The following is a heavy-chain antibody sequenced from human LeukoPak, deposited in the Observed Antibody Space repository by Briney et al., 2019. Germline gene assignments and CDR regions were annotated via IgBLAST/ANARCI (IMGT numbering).Heavy chain of an antibody. D-gene: IGHD3-9*01. CDR3: ARDTDYDILTGYYPNWFDP. CDR2: ISSSSSYI. J-gene: IGHJ5*02. V-gene: IGHV3-21*06. Sequence: GGSLRLSCAASGFTFSDYSMNWVRQAPGKGLEWVSFISSSSSYIHYADSVRGRFTISRDNARNSLYLQMNSLRAEDTAVYYCARDTDYDILTGYYPNWFDPWGQGTLVTVSS. CDR1: GFTFSDYS.